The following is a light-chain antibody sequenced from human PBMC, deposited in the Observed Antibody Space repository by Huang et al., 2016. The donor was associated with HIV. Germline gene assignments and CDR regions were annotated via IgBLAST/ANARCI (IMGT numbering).Light chain of an antibody. Sequence: DIQMTQSPSTLSASVGDRVTITCRASQIISRWLAWYQQKPGKAPKVLIYKASTLHSGVPSRFSGSGSGTEFTLTISSLQPDDFATYYCQQYNHYSTFGQGTKLEIK. V-gene: IGKV1-5*03. CDR3: QQYNHYST. CDR2: KAS. J-gene: IGKJ2*01. CDR1: QIISRW.